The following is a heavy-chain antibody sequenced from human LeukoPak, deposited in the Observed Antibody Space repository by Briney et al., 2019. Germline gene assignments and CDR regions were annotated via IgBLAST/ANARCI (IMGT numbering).Heavy chain of an antibody. Sequence: SETLSLTCTASGGSISSSSYYWGWIRQPPGKGLEWIGSIYYSGSTYYNPSLKSRVTISVDTSKNQFSLKLSSVTAADTAVYYCARNLGAVVTPGWAYDIWGQGTMVTVSS. CDR2: IYYSGST. V-gene: IGHV4-39*01. D-gene: IGHD4-23*01. J-gene: IGHJ3*02. CDR3: ARNLGAVVTPGWAYDI. CDR1: GGSISSSSYY.